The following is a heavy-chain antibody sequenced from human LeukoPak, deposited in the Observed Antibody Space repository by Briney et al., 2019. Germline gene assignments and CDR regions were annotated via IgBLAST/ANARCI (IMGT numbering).Heavy chain of an antibody. Sequence: PGGSLRLSCAASGFTFSNYAMSWVRQAPGKGLEWVSSISRSGSSTYYADSVKGRFTISRDNSKNTLYLQMNSLRAEDTAVFYCAKCSSGWYNDYWGQGTLVTVSS. D-gene: IGHD6-19*01. V-gene: IGHV3-23*01. CDR1: GFTFSNYA. CDR2: ISRSGSST. CDR3: AKCSSGWYNDY. J-gene: IGHJ4*02.